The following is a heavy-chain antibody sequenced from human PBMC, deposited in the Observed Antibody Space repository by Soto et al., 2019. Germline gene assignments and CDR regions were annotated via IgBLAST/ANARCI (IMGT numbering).Heavy chain of an antibody. CDR3: VRENYYIDT. Sequence: QVQLVQSGTEVKKPGASVKVSCKASGYTFATYYIHWVRQAPGQGLEWMGWVYPKTGAIYYAQKVQGRVTVTRNTAITKVYRELSSLRPDDTAMYFCVRENYYIDTWGQGTLVPVSS. D-gene: IGHD1-7*01. CDR1: GYTFATYY. J-gene: IGHJ5*02. V-gene: IGHV1-2*02. CDR2: VYPKTGAI.